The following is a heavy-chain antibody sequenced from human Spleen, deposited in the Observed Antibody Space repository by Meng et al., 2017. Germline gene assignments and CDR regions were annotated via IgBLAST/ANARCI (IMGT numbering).Heavy chain of an antibody. V-gene: IGHV4-39*07. CDR1: TFSSYW. J-gene: IGHJ3*02. D-gene: IGHD3-16*01. Sequence: TFSSYWMSWVRQAPGKGLEWIGSIYSSGSAYYNPSLKSRVSISVDTSKNQFSPNLNSVTAADTAVYYCARDQGLGAFDIWGQGTMVTVSS. CDR3: ARDQGLGAFDI. CDR2: IYSSGSA.